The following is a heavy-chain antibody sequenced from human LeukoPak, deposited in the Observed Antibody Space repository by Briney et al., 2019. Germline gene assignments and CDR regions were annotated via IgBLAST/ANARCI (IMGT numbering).Heavy chain of an antibody. D-gene: IGHD1-26*01. CDR3: TTDNPGWELGGNDAFDI. CDR1: GFTSSNAW. Sequence: NPGGSLTLSCAVSGFTSSNAWMSWVRQAPGKGLEWVGRIKSKTDGGTTDYAAPVKGRFTISRDDSKNTLYLQMSSLKTEDTAVYYCTTDNPGWELGGNDAFDIWGQGTMVTVSS. CDR2: IKSKTDGGTT. V-gene: IGHV3-15*01. J-gene: IGHJ3*02.